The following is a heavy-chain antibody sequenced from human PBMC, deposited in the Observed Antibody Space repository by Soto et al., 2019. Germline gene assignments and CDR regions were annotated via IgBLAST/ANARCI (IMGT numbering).Heavy chain of an antibody. CDR1: GDSVSSNSAA. D-gene: IGHD6-13*01. CDR3: ARDLIAAAGTRNYYYYGMDV. V-gene: IGHV6-1*01. Sequence: PSQTLSLTCAISGDSVSSNSAAWNWIRQSPSRGLEWLGRTYYRSKWYNDYAVSVKSRITINPDTSKNQFSLQLNSVTPEDTAVYYCARDLIAAAGTRNYYYYGMDVWGQGTMVTVSS. J-gene: IGHJ6*02. CDR2: TYYRSKWYN.